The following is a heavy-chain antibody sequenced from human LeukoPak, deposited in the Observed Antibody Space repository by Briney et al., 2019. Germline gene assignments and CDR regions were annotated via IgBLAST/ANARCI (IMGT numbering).Heavy chain of an antibody. CDR3: TRDWGSRGSPGHFDY. Sequence: ASVKVSCKASGYTFTSYGISWVRQAPGQGLEWMGWISVYNGNTNYAQKLQGRVTMTTETSTSTAYMELRSLRSDDTAVYYCTRDWGSRGSPGHFDYWGQGTQVTVSS. CDR2: ISVYNGNT. V-gene: IGHV1-18*01. J-gene: IGHJ4*02. D-gene: IGHD2-15*01. CDR1: GYTFTSYG.